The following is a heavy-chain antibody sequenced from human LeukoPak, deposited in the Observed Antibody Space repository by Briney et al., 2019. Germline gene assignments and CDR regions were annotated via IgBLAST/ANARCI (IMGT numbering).Heavy chain of an antibody. J-gene: IGHJ6*02. CDR3: ARGYGVRYGMDV. Sequence: GASVKVSCKASGGTFSSYAISWVRQAPGQGLEWMGRIIPILGIANYAQKFQGRVTITADKSTSTAYMELSSLRSEDTAVYYCARGYGVRYGMDVWGQGTTVTVSS. V-gene: IGHV1-69*04. CDR2: IIPILGIA. D-gene: IGHD4-17*01. CDR1: GGTFSSYA.